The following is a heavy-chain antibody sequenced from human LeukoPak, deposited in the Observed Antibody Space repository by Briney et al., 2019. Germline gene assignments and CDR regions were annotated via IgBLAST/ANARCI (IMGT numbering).Heavy chain of an antibody. CDR2: IYIDSGDA. CDR3: AGLGSTMEGRIDP. V-gene: IGHV1-2*02. J-gene: IGHJ5*02. CDR1: GYFFTGYH. D-gene: IGHD3-10*01. Sequence: ASVKVSCKASGYFFTGYHVHWVRQAPGQGLDWMGRIYIDSGDANFAQKFQGRVTMTRDTSSSTVYMELSSLTSADTAVYYCAGLGSTMEGRIDPWGQGTPVTDSS.